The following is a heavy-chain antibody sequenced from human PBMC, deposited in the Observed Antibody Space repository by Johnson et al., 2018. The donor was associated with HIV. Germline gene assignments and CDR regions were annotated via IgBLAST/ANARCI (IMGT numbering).Heavy chain of an antibody. V-gene: IGHV3-74*01. CDR3: AREVNAFDI. D-gene: IGHD3-22*01. J-gene: IGHJ3*02. CDR1: GFTFSSYA. CDR2: INSDGSDT. Sequence: VQLVESGGGLVKPGGSLRLSCAASGFTFSSYAMSWVRQAPGKGLVWVSGINSDGSDTRYADSVKGRFTISRDNAKTTLYLQMNSLRAEDTAVYYCAREVNAFDIWGQGTVVTVSS.